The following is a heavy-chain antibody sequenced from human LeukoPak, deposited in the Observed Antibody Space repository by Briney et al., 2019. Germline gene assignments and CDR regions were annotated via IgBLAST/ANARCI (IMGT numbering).Heavy chain of an antibody. V-gene: IGHV4-59*08. CDR1: GGSISGYY. Sequence: SETLSLSCTVSGGSISGYYWSWIRQPPGKGLEWIGYIYYSGSTNYNPSLKSRVTISVDTSKNQFSLKLSSVTAADTAVYYCARFTPVEGFDYWGQGTLVPVSS. J-gene: IGHJ4*02. D-gene: IGHD4-23*01. CDR2: IYYSGST. CDR3: ARFTPVEGFDY.